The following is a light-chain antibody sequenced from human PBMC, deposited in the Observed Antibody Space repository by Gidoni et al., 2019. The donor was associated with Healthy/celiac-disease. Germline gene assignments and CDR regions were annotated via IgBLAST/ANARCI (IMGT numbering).Light chain of an antibody. J-gene: IGKJ1*01. CDR3: QQYGSSLWT. CDR2: GAS. V-gene: IGKV3-20*01. CDR1: QSVSSSF. Sequence: ELVLTQSPGTLSLSPGERATLPCRASQSVSSSFLAWYQQKPGQYPRLLIHGASSRATGIPDRLSGSGSGTDFTLTISRLEPEDFAVYYCQQYGSSLWTFGQGTKVEIK.